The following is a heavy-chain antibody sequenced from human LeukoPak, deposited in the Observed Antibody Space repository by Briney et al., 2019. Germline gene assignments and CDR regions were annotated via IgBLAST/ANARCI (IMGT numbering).Heavy chain of an antibody. Sequence: ETLSLTCAVYGGSFSSSWMHWVRQAPGKGLVWVSHIKTDGSTTAYADSVKGRFTISRDNAENTLYLQMNSLRAEDTGVYYCARGNQQLPRSTPDYWGQGTLVTVSS. V-gene: IGHV3-74*01. CDR3: ARGNQQLPRSTPDY. D-gene: IGHD2-2*01. CDR2: IKTDGSTT. J-gene: IGHJ4*02. CDR1: GGSFSSSW.